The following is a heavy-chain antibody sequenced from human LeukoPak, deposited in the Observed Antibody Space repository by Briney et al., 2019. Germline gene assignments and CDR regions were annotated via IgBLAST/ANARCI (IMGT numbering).Heavy chain of an antibody. D-gene: IGHD3-10*01. V-gene: IGHV3-66*01. CDR2: IYSGGST. CDR3: ARGVWLDY. Sequence: GESLRLSCAASGFIVSSNYMTWVRQAPGKGLEWVSIIYSGGSTYYADSVKGRFTISRDNSKNTLYLQMNSLRAEDTAVYYRARGVWLDYWGQGTLVTVSS. J-gene: IGHJ4*02. CDR1: GFIVSSNY.